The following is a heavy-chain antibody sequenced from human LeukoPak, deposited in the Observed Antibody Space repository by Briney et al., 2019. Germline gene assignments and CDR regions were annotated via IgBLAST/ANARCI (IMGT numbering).Heavy chain of an antibody. D-gene: IGHD6-19*01. CDR1: GGSIRNGGYY. J-gene: IGHJ4*02. Sequence: ASETLSLTCTVSGGSIRNGGYYWSWIRQPPGKGLEWIGEINHSGSTNYNPSLKSRVTISVDTSKNQFSLKLSSVTAADTAVYYCARGGPFSPHSSGWYGGRYFDYWGQGTLVTVSS. V-gene: IGHV4-34*01. CDR3: ARGGPFSPHSSGWYGGRYFDY. CDR2: INHSGST.